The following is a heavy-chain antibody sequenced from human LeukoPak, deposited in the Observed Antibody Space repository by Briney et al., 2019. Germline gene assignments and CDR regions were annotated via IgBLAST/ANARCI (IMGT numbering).Heavy chain of an antibody. J-gene: IGHJ4*02. CDR3: ARVLTGLMFVDY. Sequence: SGPTLVNPTQTLTLTCTFSGFSLSTSGVGVGWIRQPPGKALEWLVLIYWDDDKRYSPSLKSRLTITKDTSKNQVVLTMTNMDPVDTATYYCARVLTGLMFVDYWGQGTLVTVSS. V-gene: IGHV2-5*02. CDR1: GFSLSTSGVG. D-gene: IGHD3-9*01. CDR2: IYWDDDK.